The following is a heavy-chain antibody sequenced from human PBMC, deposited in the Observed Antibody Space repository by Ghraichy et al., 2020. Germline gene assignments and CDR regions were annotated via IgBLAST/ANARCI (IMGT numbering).Heavy chain of an antibody. J-gene: IGHJ4*02. Sequence: GGSLRLSCAASGFTFSSYAMHWVRQAPGKGLEYVSAISSNGGSTYYANSVKGRFTISRDNSKNTLYLQMGSLRAEDMAVYYCARGVAAAAGTLLVDYWGQGTLVTVSS. D-gene: IGHD6-13*01. V-gene: IGHV3-64*01. CDR2: ISSNGGST. CDR3: ARGVAAAAGTLLVDY. CDR1: GFTFSSYA.